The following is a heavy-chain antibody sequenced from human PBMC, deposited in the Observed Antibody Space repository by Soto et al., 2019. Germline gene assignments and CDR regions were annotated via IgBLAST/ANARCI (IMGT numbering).Heavy chain of an antibody. Sequence: ASVKVSCKASGYTFTSYGISWVRQAPGQGLEWMGWISAYNGNTNYAQKLQGRVTMTTDTSTSTAYMELSRLRSDDTAVYYCARDLTGTTYFDYWGQGTLVTAPQ. CDR3: ARDLTGTTYFDY. V-gene: IGHV1-18*01. J-gene: IGHJ4*02. D-gene: IGHD1-20*01. CDR1: GYTFTSYG. CDR2: ISAYNGNT.